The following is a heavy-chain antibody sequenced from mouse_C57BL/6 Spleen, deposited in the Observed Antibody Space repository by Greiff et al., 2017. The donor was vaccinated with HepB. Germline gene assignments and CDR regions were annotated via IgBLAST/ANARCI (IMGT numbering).Heavy chain of an antibody. J-gene: IGHJ2*01. CDR3: ARSDDYEPLDY. Sequence: VQLQQSGAELVMPGASVKLSCKASGYTFTSYWMHWVKQRPGQGLEWIGEIDPSDSYTNYNQKFKGKSTLTVDKSSSTAYMQLSSLTSEDSAVYYCARSDDYEPLDYWGQGTTLTVSS. D-gene: IGHD2-4*01. CDR1: GYTFTSYW. CDR2: IDPSDSYT. V-gene: IGHV1-69*01.